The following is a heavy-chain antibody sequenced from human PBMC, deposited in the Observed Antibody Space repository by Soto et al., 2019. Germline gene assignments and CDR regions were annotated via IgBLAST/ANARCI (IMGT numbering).Heavy chain of an antibody. CDR3: AREAPPRITMVRGVIITPSPTYGMDV. D-gene: IGHD3-10*01. J-gene: IGHJ6*02. V-gene: IGHV3-48*03. CDR2: ISSSGSTI. Sequence: EVQLVESGGGLVQPGGSLRLSCAASGFTFSSYEMNWVRQAPGKGLEWVSYISSSGSTIYYADSVKGRFTISRDNAKNSLYLRMNSLRAEDTAVYYCAREAPPRITMVRGVIITPSPTYGMDVWGQGTTVTVSS. CDR1: GFTFSSYE.